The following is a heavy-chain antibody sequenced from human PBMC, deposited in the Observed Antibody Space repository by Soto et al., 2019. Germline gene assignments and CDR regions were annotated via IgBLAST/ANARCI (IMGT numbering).Heavy chain of an antibody. J-gene: IGHJ6*02. V-gene: IGHV3-21*01. Sequence: EVQLVESGGGLVKPGGSLRLSCAASGFTFSSYSMNWVRQAPGKGLEWVSSISSSSSYIYYADSVKGRFTISRDNAKNSLYLQMNSLRAEDTAVYYCARDSALTRVDTAMAPWFYYYYYGMDVWGQGTTVTVSS. CDR2: ISSSSSYI. D-gene: IGHD5-18*01. CDR3: ARDSALTRVDTAMAPWFYYYYYGMDV. CDR1: GFTFSSYS.